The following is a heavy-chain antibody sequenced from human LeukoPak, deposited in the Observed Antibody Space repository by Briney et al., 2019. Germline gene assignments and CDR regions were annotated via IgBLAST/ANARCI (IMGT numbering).Heavy chain of an antibody. CDR2: IKQDGSEK. CDR3: AELGITMIGGV. CDR1: GFTFSSYW. J-gene: IGHJ6*04. V-gene: IGHV3-7*01. Sequence: GGSPRLSCAASGFTFSSYWMSWVRQAPGEGLEWVDNIKQDGSEKYYADSVKGRFTISRDNAKNSLYLQMNSLRAEDTAVYYCAELGITMIGGVWGKGTTVTISS. D-gene: IGHD3-10*02.